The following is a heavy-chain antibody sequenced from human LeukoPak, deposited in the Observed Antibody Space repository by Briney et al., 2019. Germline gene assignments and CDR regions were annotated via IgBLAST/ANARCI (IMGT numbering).Heavy chain of an antibody. Sequence: SETLSLTCTVSGGSISSGGYYWSWLRQHPGKGLEWIGYIYYSGSTYYNPSLKSRVTISVDTSKNQFSLKLSSVTAADTAVYYCARDCGGSCYPSTFWFDPWGQGTLVTVSS. CDR2: IYYSGST. CDR1: GGSISSGGYY. V-gene: IGHV4-31*03. CDR3: ARDCGGSCYPSTFWFDP. D-gene: IGHD2-15*01. J-gene: IGHJ5*02.